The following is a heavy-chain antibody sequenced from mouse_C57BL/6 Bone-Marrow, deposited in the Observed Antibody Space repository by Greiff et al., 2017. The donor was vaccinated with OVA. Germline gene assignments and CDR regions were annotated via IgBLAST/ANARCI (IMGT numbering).Heavy chain of an antibody. V-gene: IGHV5-6*02. CDR1: GFTFSSYG. Sequence: EVKLMESGGDLVKPGGSLKLSCAASGFTFSSYGMSWVRQTPDKRLEWVATISSGGSYTYYPDSVKGRVTISRDNAKNNLYLQMSSLKSEDTAVYYCARRSPMGYGSSASYWYFDVWGTGTTVTVSS. J-gene: IGHJ1*03. CDR2: ISSGGSYT. D-gene: IGHD1-1*01. CDR3: ARRSPMGYGSSASYWYFDV.